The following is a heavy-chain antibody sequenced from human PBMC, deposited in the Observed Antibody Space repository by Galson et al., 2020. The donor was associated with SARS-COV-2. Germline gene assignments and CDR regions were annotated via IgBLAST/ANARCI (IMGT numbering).Heavy chain of an antibody. V-gene: IGHV4-59*08. CDR3: ARLDPSTWSYDH. Sequence: SETLSLTCTVSGGSVSHYYWSWIRQPPGKGLEWTGYIYYTGSTTYNPSLRSRVTISLDTSKNQFSLSLSSVTAADTAVYYCARLDPSTWSYDHWGQGTLVTVSS. D-gene: IGHD6-13*01. CDR2: IYYTGST. CDR1: GGSVSHYY. J-gene: IGHJ4*02.